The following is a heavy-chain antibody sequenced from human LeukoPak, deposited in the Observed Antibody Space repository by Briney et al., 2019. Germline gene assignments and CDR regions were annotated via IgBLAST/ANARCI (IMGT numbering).Heavy chain of an antibody. CDR3: ELEIDAFDI. J-gene: IGHJ3*02. Sequence: PSETLSLTCAVYGGSFSGYYWSWIRQPPGKGPEWIGEINHSGSTNYNPSLKSRVTISVDTSKNQFSLKLSSVTAADTAVYYCELEIDAFDIWGQGTMVTVSS. CDR2: INHSGST. CDR1: GGSFSGYY. D-gene: IGHD1-1*01. V-gene: IGHV4-34*01.